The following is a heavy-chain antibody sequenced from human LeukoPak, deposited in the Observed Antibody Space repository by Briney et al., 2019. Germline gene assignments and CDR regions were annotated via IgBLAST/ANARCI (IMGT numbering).Heavy chain of an antibody. J-gene: IGHJ3*02. CDR1: EFTFSSST. V-gene: IGHV3-21*01. CDR3: ARDFLNAIDI. D-gene: IGHD2/OR15-2a*01. CDR2: ISSSSTYI. Sequence: PGGSLRLSCAASEFTFSSSTTTWVRQSPGKGLEWVSSISSSSTYIYYADSVKGRFIISRDNAKNSLYLQMNSLRAEDTAVFYCARDFLNAIDIWGQGTMVTVSS.